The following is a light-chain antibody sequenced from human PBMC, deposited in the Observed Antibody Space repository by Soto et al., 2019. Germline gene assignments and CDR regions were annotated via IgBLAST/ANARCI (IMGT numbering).Light chain of an antibody. CDR2: STS. Sequence: EMVLTQSPGTLSLSPGERATLSCRASQSIGNDCLAWYQQKPGQAPRLLIYSTSSRITGVPARFSGSGSGTDFTLTIGRLETEDFAVYYCQQCGTSPMYTFGQGTKLEI. CDR1: QSIGNDC. V-gene: IGKV3-20*01. J-gene: IGKJ2*01. CDR3: QQCGTSPMYT.